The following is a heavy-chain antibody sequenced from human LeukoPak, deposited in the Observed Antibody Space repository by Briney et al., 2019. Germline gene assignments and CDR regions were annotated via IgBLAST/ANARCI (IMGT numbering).Heavy chain of an antibody. CDR1: GFTFSSYA. CDR3: AKGDTAMVTGFDY. Sequence: GRSLRLSWAAAGFTFSSYAMSWVSQAPGKGLEWVSAISGSGGSTYYADSVKGRFTISRDNSKNTLYLQMNSLRAEDTAVYYCAKGDTAMVTGFDYWGQGTLVTVSS. CDR2: ISGSGGST. V-gene: IGHV3-23*01. D-gene: IGHD5-18*01. J-gene: IGHJ4*02.